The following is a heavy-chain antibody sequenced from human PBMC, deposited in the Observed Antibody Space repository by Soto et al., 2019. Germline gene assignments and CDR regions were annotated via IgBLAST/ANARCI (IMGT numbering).Heavy chain of an antibody. CDR3: ARWACGYSSSWYRADYFDY. CDR1: GCSISSYY. CDR2: IYYSGGT. J-gene: IGHJ4*02. Sequence: PSETLSLSCTVSGCSISSYYWSWIRQPPGNGLEWIGYIYYSGGTNYNPSLKSRVTISVDTSKNQFSLKLSSVTAADTAVYYCARWACGYSSSWYRADYFDYWGQGTMVTVSS. D-gene: IGHD6-13*01. V-gene: IGHV4-59*01.